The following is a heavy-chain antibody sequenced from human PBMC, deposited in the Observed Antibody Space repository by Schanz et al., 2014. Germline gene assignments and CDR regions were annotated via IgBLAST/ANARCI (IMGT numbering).Heavy chain of an antibody. CDR1: GFTFSSHG. V-gene: IGHV3-33*01. CDR3: ARNWGPHYYSYYGMDV. Sequence: QVQLVESRGGVVQPGGSLRLSCAASGFTFSSHGMHWVRQAPGKGLEWVAFMWYDGTKKYYVDSVKGRFTISRDSSKNTLYLQMNSLRAEDTAVYYCARNWGPHYYSYYGMDVWGQGTMVTVS. CDR2: MWYDGTKK. J-gene: IGHJ6*02. D-gene: IGHD7-27*01.